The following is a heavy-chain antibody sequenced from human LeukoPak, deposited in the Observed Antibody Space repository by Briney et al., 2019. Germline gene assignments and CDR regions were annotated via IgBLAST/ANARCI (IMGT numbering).Heavy chain of an antibody. CDR2: VHYSGST. D-gene: IGHD2-15*01. CDR1: GGSISYFY. Sequence: PSETLSLTCTVSGGSISYFYWSWIRQPPGKGLEWIGYVHYSGSTNYNPSLKSRVTMSVDTSKDQFSLKLSSVTAADTAVYYCVREVVAAAGTVDYWGQGTLVTVSS. V-gene: IGHV4-59*01. CDR3: VREVVAAAGTVDY. J-gene: IGHJ4*02.